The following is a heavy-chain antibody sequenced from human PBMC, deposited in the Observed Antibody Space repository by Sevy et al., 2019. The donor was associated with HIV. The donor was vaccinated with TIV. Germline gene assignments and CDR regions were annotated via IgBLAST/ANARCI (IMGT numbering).Heavy chain of an antibody. D-gene: IGHD6-6*01. CDR1: GFTFSNYA. J-gene: IGHJ4*02. CDR2: ISGTGLST. V-gene: IGHV3-23*01. CDR3: AKDLVSMASRQGYLDY. Sequence: GGSLRISCAASGFTFSNYAMNWVRQAPGKGLEWVSTISGTGLSTYYADSVKGRFTISRDNSKNTLYLQMNTLRAEDTAFYFCAKDLVSMASRQGYLDYWGQGTLVTVSS.